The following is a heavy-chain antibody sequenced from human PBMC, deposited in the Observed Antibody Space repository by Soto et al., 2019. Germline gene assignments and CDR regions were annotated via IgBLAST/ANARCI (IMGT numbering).Heavy chain of an antibody. CDR2: INPSGGST. CDR1: GYTFTSYY. J-gene: IGHJ4*02. D-gene: IGHD3-22*01. CDR3: ASVDYDSSGYYHYYFDY. V-gene: IGHV1-46*01. Sequence: ASVKVSCKASGYTFTSYYMHWVRQAPGQGLEWMGIINPSGGSTSYAQKFQGRVTMTRDTSTSTVYMELSSLRSEDTAVYYCASVDYDSSGYYHYYFDYWGQGTMVTVYS.